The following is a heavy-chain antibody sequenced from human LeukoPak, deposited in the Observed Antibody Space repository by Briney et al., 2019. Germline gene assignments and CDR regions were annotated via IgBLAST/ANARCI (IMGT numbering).Heavy chain of an antibody. CDR2: INTDTGNP. CDR3: ARDSPYSGSYLDY. D-gene: IGHD1-26*01. CDR1: GYTFTGYY. J-gene: IGHJ4*02. V-gene: IGHV7-4-1*02. Sequence: GASVKVSCKASGYTFTGYYMHWVRQAPGQGLEWMGWINTDTGNPTYAQGFTGRFVFSLDTSVSTAYLQISSLKAEDTAVYYCARDSPYSGSYLDYWGQGTLVTVSS.